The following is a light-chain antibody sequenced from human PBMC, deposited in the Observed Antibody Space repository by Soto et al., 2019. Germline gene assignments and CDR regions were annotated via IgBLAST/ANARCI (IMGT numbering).Light chain of an antibody. CDR3: QQYKDWPPNT. J-gene: IGKJ2*01. CDR1: QSVSSD. V-gene: IGKV3-15*01. Sequence: EILLTQSPATLSVSPGERATLSCRASQSVSSDLAWYQQKPGQAPRLLIYAASTRATGIPARFSGSGSETEFTLTISGLQSEDFAVYYCQQYKDWPPNTFGQGTKLEIK. CDR2: AAS.